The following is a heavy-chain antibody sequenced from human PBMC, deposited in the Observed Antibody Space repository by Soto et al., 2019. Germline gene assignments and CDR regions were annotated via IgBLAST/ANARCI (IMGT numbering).Heavy chain of an antibody. V-gene: IGHV4-39*01. CDR2: IYYSGST. CDR1: GGSIGSSTYY. Sequence: SETLSLTCTVSGGSIGSSTYYWGWIRHPPGKGLEWIGSIYYSGSTYYNPSLRSRVTISVDTSKNQFSLKLSSVTAADTAMYYCARTGTNYDHYYYMDVWGRGPTVTVSS. J-gene: IGHJ6*03. D-gene: IGHD1-1*01. CDR3: ARTGTNYDHYYYMDV.